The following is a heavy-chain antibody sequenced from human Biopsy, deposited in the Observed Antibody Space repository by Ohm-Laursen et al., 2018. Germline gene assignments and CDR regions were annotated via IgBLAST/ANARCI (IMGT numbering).Heavy chain of an antibody. CDR3: ARDTGTMVRGVLYQ. Sequence: SLRLSCAAFGFNLGDYAMHWVRQVPGKGLEWVSGIKWNSGKIDYADSVKGRFTISRDNAKNSLYLHMNSLRTEDSALYYCARDTGTMVRGVLYQWGQGTQVTVSS. CDR2: IKWNSGKI. CDR1: GFNLGDYA. J-gene: IGHJ4*02. V-gene: IGHV3-9*01. D-gene: IGHD3-10*01.